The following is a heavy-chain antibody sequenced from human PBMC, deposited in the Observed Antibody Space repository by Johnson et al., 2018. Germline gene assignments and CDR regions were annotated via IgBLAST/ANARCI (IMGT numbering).Heavy chain of an antibody. CDR2: RNPNSGNT. Sequence: QVQLVESGAEVKKPGASVKVSCKASGYTFTSSDINWVRQATGQGLEWMGWRNPNSGNTGYAQNFPGIVTMTRNLSISTDYMELSSQRAEDTAVEYCAKDGRLLRYLDWAFSFQHWGQGTLVTVSS. J-gene: IGHJ1*01. CDR1: GYTFTSSD. D-gene: IGHD3-9*01. CDR3: AKDGRLLRYLDWAFSFQH. V-gene: IGHV1-8*01.